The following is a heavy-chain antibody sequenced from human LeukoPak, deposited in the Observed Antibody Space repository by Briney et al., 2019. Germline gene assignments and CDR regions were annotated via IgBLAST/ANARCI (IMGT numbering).Heavy chain of an antibody. CDR2: IYSGGST. D-gene: IGHD3-22*01. V-gene: IGHV3-66*01. CDR1: GFTVSSKY. CDR3: ARDCSASSSDYYPLGY. Sequence: GGSLRLSCAASGFTVSSKYMSWVRQAPGKGLEWVSVIYSGGSTYYADSVKGRFTISRDNSKNTVYLQMNSLRAEDTAVYYCARDCSASSSDYYPLGYWGQGTLVTVSS. J-gene: IGHJ4*02.